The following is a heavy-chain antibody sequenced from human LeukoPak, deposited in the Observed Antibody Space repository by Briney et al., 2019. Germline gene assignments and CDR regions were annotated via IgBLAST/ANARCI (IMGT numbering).Heavy chain of an antibody. Sequence: PSETLSLTCAVYGGSFSGYYWSWIRQPPGKGLEWIGEINHSGSTNYNPSLKSRVTISVDTSKNQFSLKLSSVTAAGTAVYYCARLARDSSGYDRFDYWGQGTLVTVSS. J-gene: IGHJ4*02. CDR3: ARLARDSSGYDRFDY. D-gene: IGHD3-22*01. V-gene: IGHV4-34*01. CDR2: INHSGST. CDR1: GGSFSGYY.